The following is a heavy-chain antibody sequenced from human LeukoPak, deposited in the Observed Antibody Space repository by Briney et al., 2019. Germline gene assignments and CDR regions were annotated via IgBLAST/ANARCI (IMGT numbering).Heavy chain of an antibody. Sequence: GGSLRLSCAASGFTFSSYSMNWVRQAPGKGLEWVSYISISSSTIYYADSVKGRFAISRDNAKNSLYLQMNSLRAEDTAVYYCARGSIGYCSSTSCYEGDYWGQGTLVTVSS. V-gene: IGHV3-48*01. CDR3: ARGSIGYCSSTSCYEGDY. J-gene: IGHJ4*02. CDR2: ISISSSTI. CDR1: GFTFSSYS. D-gene: IGHD2-2*01.